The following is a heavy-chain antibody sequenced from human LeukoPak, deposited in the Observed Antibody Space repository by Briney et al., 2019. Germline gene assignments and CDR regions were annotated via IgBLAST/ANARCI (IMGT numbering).Heavy chain of an antibody. D-gene: IGHD3-9*01. CDR2: IYYSGST. Sequence: PSETLSLTCTVSGGSISSYCWSWIRQPPGKGLEWIGYIYYSGSTNYNPSLKNRVTISVDTSKNESSLQPSSVTAADTAVYYCARAHPRFYDILTGYYRPLREIYFDYWGQGTLVTVSS. CDR1: GGSISSYC. J-gene: IGHJ4*02. CDR3: ARAHPRFYDILTGYYRPLREIYFDY. V-gene: IGHV4-59*01.